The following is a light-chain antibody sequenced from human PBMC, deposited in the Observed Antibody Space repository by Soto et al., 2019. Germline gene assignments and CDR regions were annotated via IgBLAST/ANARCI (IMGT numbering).Light chain of an antibody. CDR3: QQYSTYPWT. J-gene: IGKJ1*01. CDR1: QSISSW. V-gene: IGKV1-5*01. Sequence: DIQMTQSPSTLSASVGDRVTITCRASQSISSWLAWYQQKPGKAHKVLIFDASSLESGVPSRFSGSGSATEFTLTISSLQPDDFATYYCQQYSTYPWTFGQGTKVEIK. CDR2: DAS.